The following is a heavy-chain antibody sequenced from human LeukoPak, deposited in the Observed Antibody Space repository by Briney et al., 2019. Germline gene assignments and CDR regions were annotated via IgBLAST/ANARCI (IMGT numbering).Heavy chain of an antibody. CDR3: ARENPSGYYNRPNDY. CDR2: IYYSGSI. Sequence: PSETLSLTCTVSGASISSYYWSWIRQPPGKGLEWIGDIYYSGSIKYNPSLKSRATMSVDTSKNQFSLKLSSVTAADTAIYYCARENPSGYYNRPNDYWGQGTLVTVSS. CDR1: GASISSYY. J-gene: IGHJ4*02. D-gene: IGHD3-22*01. V-gene: IGHV4-59*01.